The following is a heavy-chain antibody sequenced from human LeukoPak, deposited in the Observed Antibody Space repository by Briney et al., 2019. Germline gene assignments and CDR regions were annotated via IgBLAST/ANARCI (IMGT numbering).Heavy chain of an antibody. D-gene: IGHD3-22*01. Sequence: GESLKISCKGSGYSFTSYWIGWVRQMPGKGLEWMGIIYPGDSDTRYSPPFQGQVTISADKSISTAYLQLSSLKASDTAIYYCARLLGDSSGHTPGFDYWGQGTLVTVSS. CDR3: ARLLGDSSGHTPGFDY. CDR2: IYPGDSDT. J-gene: IGHJ4*02. V-gene: IGHV5-51*01. CDR1: GYSFTSYW.